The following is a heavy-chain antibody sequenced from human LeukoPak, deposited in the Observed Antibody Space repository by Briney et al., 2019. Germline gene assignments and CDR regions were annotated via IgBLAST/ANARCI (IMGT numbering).Heavy chain of an antibody. D-gene: IGHD2-2*01. Sequence: GASVKVSCKASGYTFASYDINWVRQATGQGLEWMGWLNPNSGNTGYAQKFQGRVTMTRNTSISTAYMELSSLRSEDTAVYYCARVGIVVPADYWGQGTLVTVSS. CDR1: GYTFASYD. CDR3: ARVGIVVPADY. V-gene: IGHV1-8*01. J-gene: IGHJ4*02. CDR2: LNPNSGNT.